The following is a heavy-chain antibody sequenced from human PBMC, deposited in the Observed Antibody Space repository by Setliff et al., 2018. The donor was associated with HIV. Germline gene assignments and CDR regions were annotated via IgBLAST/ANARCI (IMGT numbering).Heavy chain of an antibody. CDR2: IYTSGST. CDR3: AREEGGSSGYYYHYYYYMDV. Sequence: PSETLSLTCTVSGDSISSGNYYWTWIRQPAGKGLEWIRRIYTSGSTNYNPSLKSRVTMSVDTSKNQFSLKMSSVTAADTAVYYCAREEGGSSGYYYHYYYYMDVWGKGTTVTVSS. CDR1: GDSISSGNYY. D-gene: IGHD3-22*01. J-gene: IGHJ6*03. V-gene: IGHV4-61*02.